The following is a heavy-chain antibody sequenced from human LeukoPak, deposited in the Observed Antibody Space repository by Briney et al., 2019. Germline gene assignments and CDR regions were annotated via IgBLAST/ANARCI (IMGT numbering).Heavy chain of an antibody. CDR1: GFTVNTNY. D-gene: IGHD3-10*01. Sequence: GSLRLSCAASGFTVNTNYMSWVRQPPGKGLEWIGQMYYSGDTRYNPSLESRVIMSLDKSRNQLSLRLNSVTAADTAVYYCARHGSYSLGFWGQGALVTVSS. CDR3: ARHGSYSLGF. CDR2: MYYSGDT. V-gene: IGHV4-4*02. J-gene: IGHJ4*02.